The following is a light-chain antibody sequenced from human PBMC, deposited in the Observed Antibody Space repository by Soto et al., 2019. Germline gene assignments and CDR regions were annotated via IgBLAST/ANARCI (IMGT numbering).Light chain of an antibody. CDR3: LTYTSSTTLV. J-gene: IGLJ2*01. CDR2: EVK. V-gene: IGLV2-14*01. CDR1: SSDVGFYNY. Sequence: QSALTQPASVSGSPGQSITISCTGTSSDVGFYNYVSWYQHHPGKAPKLMISEVKNRPPGVSNRFSGSKSDNTAPLTISGLQAEDEADYYCLTYTSSTTLVFGGGTKVTVL.